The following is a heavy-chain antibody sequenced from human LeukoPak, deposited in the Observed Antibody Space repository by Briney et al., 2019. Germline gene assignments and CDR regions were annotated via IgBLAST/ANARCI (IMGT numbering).Heavy chain of an antibody. CDR2: IYPRDGST. CDR3: ARDQEGFDY. J-gene: IGHJ4*02. V-gene: IGHV1-46*01. CDR1: GYTFTSNY. Sequence: ASVKVSCKASGYTFTSNYIHWVRQAPGQGLEWMGMIYPRDGSTSYAQTFQGRVTVTRDTSMSTVHMELSGLRSEDTAVYYCARDQEGFDYWGQGTLVTVSS.